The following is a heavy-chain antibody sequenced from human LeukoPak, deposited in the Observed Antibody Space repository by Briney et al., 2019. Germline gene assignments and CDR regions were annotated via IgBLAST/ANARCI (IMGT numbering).Heavy chain of an antibody. Sequence: GGSLRLSCAASGFSFSSYSMKWVRQAQGKGLEWVSSISSSSNYIYYADSVKGRFTISRDNAKNSLYLQMNSLRAEDTAVYYCARVSILIVPYYAFDIWGQGIMVTVSS. D-gene: IGHD2/OR15-2a*01. V-gene: IGHV3-21*01. J-gene: IGHJ3*02. CDR2: ISSSSNYI. CDR3: ARVSILIVPYYAFDI. CDR1: GFSFSSYS.